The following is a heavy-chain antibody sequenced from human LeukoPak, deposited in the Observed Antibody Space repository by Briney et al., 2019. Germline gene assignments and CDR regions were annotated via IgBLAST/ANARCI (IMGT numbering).Heavy chain of an antibody. CDR1: GGSISSGGYS. CDR3: ARVLRNDYYDSSGYHTDGLYNDY. D-gene: IGHD3-22*01. V-gene: IGHV4-31*11. CDR2: IYYSGST. J-gene: IGHJ4*02. Sequence: PSETLSLTCAVSGGSISSGGYSWSWIRQPPGKGLEWIGYIYYSGSTYYNPSLKSRVTISVDTSKNQFSLKVSSVTAADTAVYYCARVLRNDYYDSSGYHTDGLYNDYWGQGTLVTVSS.